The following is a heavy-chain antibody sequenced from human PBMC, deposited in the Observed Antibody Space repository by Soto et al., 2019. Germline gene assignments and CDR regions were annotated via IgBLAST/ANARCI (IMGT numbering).Heavy chain of an antibody. V-gene: IGHV1-3*01. Sequence: GASVKVSCKGSGYTFTIYAMHWVRQAPGQRLEWMGWINAGNGNTKYSQKFQGRVTITRDTSAGTVYMQLSSLTSEDTAVYYCARDDSGFSGSHYIDYFSYWGQGALVTVSS. D-gene: IGHD1-26*01. CDR3: ARDDSGFSGSHYIDYFSY. J-gene: IGHJ4*02. CDR2: INAGNGNT. CDR1: GYTFTIYA.